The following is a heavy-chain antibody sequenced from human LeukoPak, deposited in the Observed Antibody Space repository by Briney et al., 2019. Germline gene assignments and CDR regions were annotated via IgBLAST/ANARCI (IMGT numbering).Heavy chain of an antibody. CDR2: ISSSSSHT. Sequence: GGTLRLSCAASGFTFSDYYMSWIRQAPGKGLEWVSYISSSSSHTDYTDSVKGRFTISRDNAKKSLYLQMNSLRAEDTAVYHCARGGCSGGSCYFGWFDPWGQGTLVTVSS. V-gene: IGHV3-11*05. J-gene: IGHJ5*02. CDR3: ARGGCSGGSCYFGWFDP. CDR1: GFTFSDYY. D-gene: IGHD2-15*01.